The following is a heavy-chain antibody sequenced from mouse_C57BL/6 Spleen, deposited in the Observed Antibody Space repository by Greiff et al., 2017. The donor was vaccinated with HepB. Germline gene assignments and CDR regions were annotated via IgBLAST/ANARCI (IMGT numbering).Heavy chain of an antibody. V-gene: IGHV14-2*01. CDR1: GFNIKDYY. Sequence: EVQVVESGAELVKPGASVKLSCTASGFNIKDYYMHWVKQRTEQGLEWIGRIDPEDGETKYAPKFQGKATITADTASNTAYLQLSSLTSEDTAVYYCARGTVERVFDYWGQGTTLTVSS. CDR2: IDPEDGET. J-gene: IGHJ2*01. D-gene: IGHD1-1*01. CDR3: ARGTVERVFDY.